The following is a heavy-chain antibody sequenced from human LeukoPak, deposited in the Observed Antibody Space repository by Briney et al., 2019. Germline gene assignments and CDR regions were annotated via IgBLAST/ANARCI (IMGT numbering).Heavy chain of an antibody. D-gene: IGHD6-13*01. CDR2: IIPIFGTA. Sequence: ASVTVSCKASGGTFSSYAISWVRQAPGQGLEWMGGIIPIFGTANYAQKFQGRVTIIADKSTSTAYMELSSLRSEDTAVYYCARARIAAAGDDAFDIWGQGTMVTVSS. CDR3: ARARIAAAGDDAFDI. CDR1: GGTFSSYA. J-gene: IGHJ3*02. V-gene: IGHV1-69*06.